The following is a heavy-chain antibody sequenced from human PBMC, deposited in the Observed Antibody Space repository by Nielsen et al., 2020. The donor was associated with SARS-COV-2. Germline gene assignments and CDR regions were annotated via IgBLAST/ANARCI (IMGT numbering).Heavy chain of an antibody. CDR1: GGSISSSDYY. CDR2: IYYSGST. J-gene: IGHJ6*03. V-gene: IGHV4-31*03. CDR3: ARGFNDYGDYGDFRYYYYYMDV. D-gene: IGHD4-17*01. Sequence: LRLSCTVSGGSISSSDYYWNWIREHPGKGLEWIGYIYYSGSTYYNYNPSLKSRVTISEDTSKNQFSLKLSSVTAADTAVYYCARGFNDYGDYGDFRYYYYYMDVWGKGTTVTVSS.